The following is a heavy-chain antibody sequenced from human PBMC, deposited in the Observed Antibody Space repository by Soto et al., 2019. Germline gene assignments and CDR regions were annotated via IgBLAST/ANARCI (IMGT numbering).Heavy chain of an antibody. CDR2: ISYDGITK. Sequence: QVQLVESGGGVVQPGRSLRLSCAASGFAFSAYAMHWVRQAPGKGLEWVAVISYDGITKYYAESVKGRFTISRDNSNNTLSLQMHSLRAEDTAVYYCARVLQSDPFDYWGQGTLVTVSS. V-gene: IGHV3-30-3*01. CDR3: ARVLQSDPFDY. D-gene: IGHD4-4*01. CDR1: GFAFSAYA. J-gene: IGHJ4*02.